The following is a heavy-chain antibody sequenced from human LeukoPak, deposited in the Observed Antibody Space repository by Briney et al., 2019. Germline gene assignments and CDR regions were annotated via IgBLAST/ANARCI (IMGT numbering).Heavy chain of an antibody. CDR1: GGSISSSNYY. CDR2: VYYTGSI. D-gene: IGHD1-26*01. CDR3: ARLSYRELDY. J-gene: IGHJ4*02. V-gene: IGHV4-39*01. Sequence: PSETLSVTCTVSGGSISSSNYYWGWIRQPPGKGLEYIGSVYYTGSIHYNPSLTSRVAISADTSKNQFSLKLSSVTAADTAVYYCARLSYRELDYWGQGTLVTVSS.